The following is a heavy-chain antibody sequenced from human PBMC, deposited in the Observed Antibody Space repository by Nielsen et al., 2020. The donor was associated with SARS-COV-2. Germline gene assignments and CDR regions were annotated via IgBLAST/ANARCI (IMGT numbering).Heavy chain of an antibody. J-gene: IGHJ6*02. CDR1: GFTFSDYA. V-gene: IGHV3-23*01. CDR3: AKGNSRLSWFGELALYYYYYGMDV. CDR2: ISTNGGGT. Sequence: GESLKISCVASGFTFSDYAMSWVRQAAGKGLEWVSSISTNGGGTYYAESVKGRFTISRDNSKNTMYLEMNSLRVEDSALYFCAKGNSRLSWFGELALYYYYYGMDVWGPGTTVTVSS. D-gene: IGHD3-10*01.